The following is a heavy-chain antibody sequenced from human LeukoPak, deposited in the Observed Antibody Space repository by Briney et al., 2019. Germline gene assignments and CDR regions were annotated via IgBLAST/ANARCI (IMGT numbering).Heavy chain of an antibody. Sequence: QPGGSLRLSCAASGFTVSTNYMSWVRQAPGKGLEWVSVIYSGGSTYYADSVKGRFTISRDNSKNTLYLQMNSLRAEDTAVYYCAGSLAYCGGDCRLGDYWGQGTLVTVSS. CDR2: IYSGGST. J-gene: IGHJ4*02. CDR1: GFTVSTNY. CDR3: AGSLAYCGGDCRLGDY. D-gene: IGHD2-21*02. V-gene: IGHV3-66*01.